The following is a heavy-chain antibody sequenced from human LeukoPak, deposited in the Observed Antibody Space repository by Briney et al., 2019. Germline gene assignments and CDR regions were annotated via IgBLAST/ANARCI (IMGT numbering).Heavy chain of an antibody. D-gene: IGHD2-2*01. Sequence: PSETLSLTCTVSGGSISSYHWSWIRQPPGKGLEWIGYIYYSGSTNYNPSLKSRVTISVDTSKNQFSLKLSSVTAADTAVYYCARERVVPDQHVNWFDPWGQGTLVTVSS. CDR2: IYYSGST. CDR1: GGSISSYH. CDR3: ARERVVPDQHVNWFDP. J-gene: IGHJ5*02. V-gene: IGHV4-59*01.